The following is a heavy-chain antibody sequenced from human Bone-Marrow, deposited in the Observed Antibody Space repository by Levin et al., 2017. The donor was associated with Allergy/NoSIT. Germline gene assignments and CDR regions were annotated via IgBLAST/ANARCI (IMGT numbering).Heavy chain of an antibody. CDR1: GGSISNSGYY. V-gene: IGHV4-31*03. Sequence: NSSETLSLTCTVSGGSISNSGYYWSWIRQSPGRGLEWIGYIYYLGSTFYHPSLKSRVTISVDTSNNQFSLRLRSVTAADTAIYYCARADALSYYYMDVWGRGTTVTVSS. CDR2: IYYLGST. J-gene: IGHJ6*03. CDR3: ARADALSYYYMDV.